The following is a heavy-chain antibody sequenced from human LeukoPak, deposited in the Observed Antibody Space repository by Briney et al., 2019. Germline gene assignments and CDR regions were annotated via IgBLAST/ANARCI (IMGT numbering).Heavy chain of an antibody. CDR2: SNPTSGDT. CDR1: GYSFTGYY. J-gene: IGHJ6*03. CDR3: ARDFTSTGRGGYYYYYYMDV. D-gene: IGHD3-16*01. V-gene: IGHV1-2*02. Sequence: ASVKVSCMSSGYSFTGYYVHWVRQAPGQGLEWVGRSNPTSGDTDYAQKLQGRVTMTTDTSTSTAYMEVRSLRSDDTAVYYCARDFTSTGRGGYYYYYYMDVWGKGTTVTVSS.